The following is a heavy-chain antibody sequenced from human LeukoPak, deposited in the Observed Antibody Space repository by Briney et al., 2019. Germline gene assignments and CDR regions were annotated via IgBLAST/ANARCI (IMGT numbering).Heavy chain of an antibody. CDR2: ISEDGSKK. J-gene: IGHJ5*02. Sequence: GRSLRLSCAASGFTFSTYVIHWVRQAPGKGLEWVAVISEDGSKKYYADSVKGRFTISRDNSKKMLYLQMNSLRTEDTAVYYCARERIATTGTGWFDPWGQGTLVTVSS. CDR3: ARERIATTGTGWFDP. V-gene: IGHV3-30*04. D-gene: IGHD6-13*01. CDR1: GFTFSTYV.